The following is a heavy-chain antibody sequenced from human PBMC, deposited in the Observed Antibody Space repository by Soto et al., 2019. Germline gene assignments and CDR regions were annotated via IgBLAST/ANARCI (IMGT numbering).Heavy chain of an antibody. CDR2: IHYRGST. Sequence: QVQLQESGPGLVEPSQTLSLTCSVSGGFISRGGYYWSWIRQFPGQGLEWIGYIHYRGSTYYNPSLKSRGSISVDMSKNQLSLNLTSVTAADTAVYYCARCRDAFGFDSWGQGTLVTVSS. V-gene: IGHV4-31*03. CDR1: GGFISRGGYY. J-gene: IGHJ4*02. D-gene: IGHD2-2*01. CDR3: ARCRDAFGFDS.